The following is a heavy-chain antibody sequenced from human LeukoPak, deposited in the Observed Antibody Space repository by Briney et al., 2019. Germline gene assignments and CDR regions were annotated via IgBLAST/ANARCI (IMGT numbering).Heavy chain of an antibody. D-gene: IGHD4-11*01. Sequence: ASVKVSCKASGYTFTSYGISWVRQAPGQELEWMGWISAYNGNTNYAQKLQGRVTMTTDTSTSTAYMELRSLRSDDTAVYYCARDENTVTTDHHFDYWGQGTLVTVSS. CDR3: ARDENTVTTDHHFDY. CDR1: GYTFTSYG. J-gene: IGHJ4*02. CDR2: ISAYNGNT. V-gene: IGHV1-18*01.